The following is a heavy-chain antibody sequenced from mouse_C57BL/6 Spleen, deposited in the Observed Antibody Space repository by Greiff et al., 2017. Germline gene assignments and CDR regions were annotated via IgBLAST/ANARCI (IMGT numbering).Heavy chain of an antibody. V-gene: IGHV1-52*01. J-gene: IGHJ2*01. Sequence: QVQLKQPGAELVRPGSSVKLSCKASGYTFTSYWMHWVKQRPIQGLEWIGNIDPSDSETHYNQKFKDKATLTVDKSSSTAYMQLSSLTSEDSAVYYCARGGFITGYWGQGTTLTVSS. CDR1: GYTFTSYW. CDR3: ARGGFITGY. D-gene: IGHD1-1*01. CDR2: IDPSDSET.